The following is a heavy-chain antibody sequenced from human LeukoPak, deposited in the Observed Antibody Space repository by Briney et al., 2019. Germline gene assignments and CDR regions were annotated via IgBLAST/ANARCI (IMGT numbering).Heavy chain of an antibody. CDR2: IIPILGIT. D-gene: IGHD3-22*01. J-gene: IGHJ4*02. Sequence: SVKVSCKASRGTFSSYAISWVRQAAGQGLEWMGRIIPILGITNYAQKFQGRVTINADKSTSTAYMDLSSLTAEDADVCYCACREYDNSNYYLYYFDYWGQGTLVTVSS. CDR3: ACREYDNSNYYLYYFDY. CDR1: RGTFSSYA. V-gene: IGHV1-69*04.